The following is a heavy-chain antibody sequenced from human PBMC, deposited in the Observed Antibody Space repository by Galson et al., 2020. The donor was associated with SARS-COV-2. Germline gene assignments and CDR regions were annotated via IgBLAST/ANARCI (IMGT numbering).Heavy chain of an antibody. V-gene: IGHV3-30*01. CDR2: ISNDGSSK. Sequence: GESLKISCAASGFTFRSYAMHWVRQAPGKGLEWVALISNDGSSKYYADSVKGRFTVSRDNSKNTLYLEMDSLRAEDTAVHYCARESPTPYVSSGYVVDYWGQGTLVTVSS. D-gene: IGHD3-22*01. J-gene: IGHJ4*02. CDR1: GFTFRSYA. CDR3: ARESPTPYVSSGYVVDY.